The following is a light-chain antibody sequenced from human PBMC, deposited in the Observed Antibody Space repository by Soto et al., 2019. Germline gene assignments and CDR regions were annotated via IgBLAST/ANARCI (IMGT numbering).Light chain of an antibody. CDR3: QQRAKWPLT. Sequence: EIVLTQSPATLSLSPGERATLSCRASQSVSTYLAWYQQKPGKAPSLLIYDASNRATGIPARFSGSGSGTDFTLTISSLEAEDFALYYCQQRAKWPLTFGGGTKVEIK. CDR2: DAS. J-gene: IGKJ4*01. V-gene: IGKV3-11*01. CDR1: QSVSTY.